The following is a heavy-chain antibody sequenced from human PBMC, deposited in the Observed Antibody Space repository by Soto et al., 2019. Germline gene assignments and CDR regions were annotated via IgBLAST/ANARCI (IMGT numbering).Heavy chain of an antibody. CDR3: AAKLGYCSGGSCYYYYYGMDV. CDR2: ISAGNGNT. D-gene: IGHD2-15*01. CDR1: GYTFTSYG. J-gene: IGHJ6*02. V-gene: IGHV1-18*01. Sequence: ASVKVSCKASGYTFTSYGISWVRQAPGQGLEWMGWISAGNGNTNYAQKLQEGVTITRDMSTSTAYMELSSLRSEDTAVYYCAAKLGYCSGGSCYYYYYGMDVWGQGTTVTVSS.